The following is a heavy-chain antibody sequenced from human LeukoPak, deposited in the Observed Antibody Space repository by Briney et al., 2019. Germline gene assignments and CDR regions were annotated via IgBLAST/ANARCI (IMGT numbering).Heavy chain of an antibody. D-gene: IGHD6-19*01. J-gene: IGHJ5*02. Sequence: PSETLSLTCTVSGGSISSYYWSWIRQPPGKGLEWIGYIYYSGSTNYNPSLKSRVTISVDTSKNQFSLKLSSVTAADTAVYYCAGTAGRRWFDPWGQGTLVTVSS. CDR3: AGTAGRRWFDP. V-gene: IGHV4-59*12. CDR1: GGSISSYY. CDR2: IYYSGST.